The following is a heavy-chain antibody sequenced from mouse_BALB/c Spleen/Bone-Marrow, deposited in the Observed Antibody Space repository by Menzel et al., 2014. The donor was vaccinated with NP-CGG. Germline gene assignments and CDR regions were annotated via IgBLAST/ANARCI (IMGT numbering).Heavy chain of an antibody. V-gene: IGHV3-2*02. J-gene: IGHJ3*01. CDR3: ARSSSYDYDVGFAY. CDR2: ISYSGST. D-gene: IGHD2-4*01. Sequence: EVKLQESGPGLVKPSQSLSLTCIVTGYSITRDYAWNWIRQFPGNKLEWKGYISYSGSTTYNPSLESRISITRDTSKNQFFLQLNSVTTEDTATYYCARSSSYDYDVGFAYWGQGTLVTVSA. CDR1: GYSITRDYA.